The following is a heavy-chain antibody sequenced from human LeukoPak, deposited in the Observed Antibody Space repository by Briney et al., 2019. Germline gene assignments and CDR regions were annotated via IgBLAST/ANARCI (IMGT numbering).Heavy chain of an antibody. V-gene: IGHV3-21*01. CDR2: ISSSSSYI. Sequence: PGGSLRLSCAASGFTFSSYSMNWVRQVPGKGLEWVSSISSSSSYIYYADSVKGRFTISRDNAKNSLYLQMNSLRAEDTAVYYCAREEYSSGWYYFDYWGQGTLVTVSS. CDR3: AREEYSSGWYYFDY. J-gene: IGHJ4*02. D-gene: IGHD6-19*01. CDR1: GFTFSSYS.